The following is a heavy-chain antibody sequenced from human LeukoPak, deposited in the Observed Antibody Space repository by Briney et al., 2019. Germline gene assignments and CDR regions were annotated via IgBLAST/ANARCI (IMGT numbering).Heavy chain of an antibody. J-gene: IGHJ4*02. Sequence: SETLSLTCTVSGGSISSNNYYWGWIRQPPGKGLEWIGSIYYSGTTYYNPSLKSRATISVDTSKNQFSLQLSSVTAADTAGYYGARRSGYSYSCGYWGQGTLVNVFS. CDR3: ARRSGYSYSCGY. CDR2: IYYSGTT. CDR1: GGSISSNNYY. D-gene: IGHD5-18*01. V-gene: IGHV4-39*01.